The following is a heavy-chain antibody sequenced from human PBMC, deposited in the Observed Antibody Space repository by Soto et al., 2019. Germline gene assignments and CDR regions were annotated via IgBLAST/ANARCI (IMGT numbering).Heavy chain of an antibody. CDR1: GFTFSSYS. CDR2: ISSSSSYI. Sequence: EVQVVESGGGLVKPGGSLRLSCAASGFTFSSYSMNWVRQAPGKGLEWVSSISSSSSYIYYADSVKGRFTISRDNAKNSLYLQMNSLRAEDTALYYCTRDLSRGIAAFFYWGQGTLVTVSS. V-gene: IGHV3-21*01. CDR3: TRDLSRGIAAFFY. J-gene: IGHJ4*02. D-gene: IGHD6-13*01.